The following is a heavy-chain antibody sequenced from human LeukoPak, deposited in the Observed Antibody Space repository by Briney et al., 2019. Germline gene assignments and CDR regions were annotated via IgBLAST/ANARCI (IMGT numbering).Heavy chain of an antibody. V-gene: IGHV3-30*03. Sequence: GGSLRLSCAASGFTFSSYAMHWVRQAPGKGLEWVAVISYDGSNKYYADSVKGRFTISRDNSKNTLYLQMNSLRGEDTAVHYCARAPYGTGSKPYWSDSWGQGTLVTVSS. J-gene: IGHJ5*01. D-gene: IGHD3-10*01. CDR1: GFTFSSYA. CDR2: ISYDGSNK. CDR3: ARAPYGTGSKPYWSDS.